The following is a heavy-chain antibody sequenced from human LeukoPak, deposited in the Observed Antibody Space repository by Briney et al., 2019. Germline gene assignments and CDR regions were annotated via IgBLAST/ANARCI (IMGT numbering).Heavy chain of an antibody. CDR3: ARNRYYYDPSGPYIDF. V-gene: IGHV3-48*03. CDR1: GFTFSTYE. D-gene: IGHD3-22*01. J-gene: IGHJ4*02. CDR2: ISGSANTI. Sequence: GRSLRLSCAASGFTFSTYEMNWVRQAPGKGLEWLSYISGSANTIYYADSVKGRFTISRDNAEKSLYLQLNSLRADDTAVYYCARNRYYYDPSGPYIDFWGQGTLVTVSS.